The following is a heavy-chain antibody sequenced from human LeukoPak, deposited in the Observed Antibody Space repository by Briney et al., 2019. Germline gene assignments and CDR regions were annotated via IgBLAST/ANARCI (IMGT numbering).Heavy chain of an antibody. CDR3: EILLWFGEPKDYYYYYMDV. J-gene: IGHJ6*03. Sequence: PGGSLRLSCAASGSTFSSYAMSWVRQAPGKGLEWVSAISGSGGSTYYADSVKGRFTISRDNSKNTLYLQMNSLRAEDTAVYYCEILLWFGEPKDYYYYYMDVWGKGTTVTVSS. CDR1: GSTFSSYA. V-gene: IGHV3-23*01. D-gene: IGHD3-10*01. CDR2: ISGSGGST.